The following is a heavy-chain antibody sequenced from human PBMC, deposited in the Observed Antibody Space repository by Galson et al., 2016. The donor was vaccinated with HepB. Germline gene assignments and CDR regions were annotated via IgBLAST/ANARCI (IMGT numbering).Heavy chain of an antibody. CDR1: GYTFTTYA. D-gene: IGHD2-8*01. CDR2: INTNTGNP. CDR3: ATSAGRGVYDC. Sequence: SVKVSCKASGYTFTTYAMNWVRQAPGQGLECMGWINTNTGNPTYAQGFTGRFVFSLDTSVSTAYLQISGLKAEDTAVYYCATSAGRGVYDCWGQGTQVTVSS. J-gene: IGHJ4*02. V-gene: IGHV7-4-1*02.